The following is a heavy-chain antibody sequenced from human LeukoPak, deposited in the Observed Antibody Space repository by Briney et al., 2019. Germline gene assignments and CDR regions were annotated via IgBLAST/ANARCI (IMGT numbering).Heavy chain of an antibody. CDR2: ISSSGSTI. J-gene: IGHJ4*02. V-gene: IGHV3-11*01. CDR3: AKGLWFGEFYFDY. D-gene: IGHD3-10*01. CDR1: GFTFSDYY. Sequence: GGSLRLSCAASGFTFSDYYMSWIRQAPGKELEWVSYISSSGSTIYYADSVKGRFTISRDNAKNSLYLQMNSLRAEDTAVYYCAKGLWFGEFYFDYWGQGTLVTVSS.